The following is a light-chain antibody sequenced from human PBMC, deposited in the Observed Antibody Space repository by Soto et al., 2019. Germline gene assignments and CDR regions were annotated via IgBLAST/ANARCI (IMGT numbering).Light chain of an antibody. Sequence: DIQLTQSPSFLSASVGDRVTITCRASQGISSYLAWYQQKPGKAPKLLIYAVFTLQSGVPSSFSGSGSGTEFTLTISSLQPEDFATYYCQQLNTYPLTFGQGTRLEIK. V-gene: IGKV1-9*01. J-gene: IGKJ5*01. CDR1: QGISSY. CDR2: AVF. CDR3: QQLNTYPLT.